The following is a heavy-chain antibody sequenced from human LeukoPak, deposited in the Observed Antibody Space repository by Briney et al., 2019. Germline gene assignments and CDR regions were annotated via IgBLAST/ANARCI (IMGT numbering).Heavy chain of an antibody. D-gene: IGHD3-22*01. CDR1: GFTFNSYW. Sequence: GGSQRLSCAASGFTFNSYWMTWVRQAPGKGLEWVANIKEDGSEEYYVASVKGRFTFSRDNAKNSLYVQMNNVRVEDTAMYYCARDRRYRDSSVHYDVYDLWGQGTMVTVSS. J-gene: IGHJ3*01. CDR3: ARDRRYRDSSVHYDVYDL. CDR2: IKEDGSEE. V-gene: IGHV3-7*05.